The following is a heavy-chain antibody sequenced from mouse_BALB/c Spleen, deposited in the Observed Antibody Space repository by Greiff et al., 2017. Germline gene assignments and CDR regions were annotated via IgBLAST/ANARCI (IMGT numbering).Heavy chain of an antibody. J-gene: IGHJ3*01. CDR2: ISSGGSYT. CDR3: AREDYDYDGAWFAY. CDR1: GFTFSSYA. D-gene: IGHD2-4*01. V-gene: IGHV5-9-4*01. Sequence: DVKLVESGGGLVKPGGSLKLSCAASGFTFSSYAMSWVRQSPEKRLEWVAEISSGGSYTYYPDTVTGRFTISRDNAKNTLYLEMSSLRSEDTAMYYCAREDYDYDGAWFAYWGQGTLVTVSA.